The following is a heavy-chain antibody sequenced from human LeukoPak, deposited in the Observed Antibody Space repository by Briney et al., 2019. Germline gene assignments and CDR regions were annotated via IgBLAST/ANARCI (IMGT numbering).Heavy chain of an antibody. D-gene: IGHD2-2*01. J-gene: IGHJ5*02. Sequence: ASVKVSCKASGYTFTGFYLHWVRQAPGQGLEWMGWINPNSGGTDYAQKFQGRVTMTRDTSISTAYMELSRLRSDDTAVYYCARGPPKRRYCSSTSCYGANWFDPWGQGTLVTVSS. V-gene: IGHV1-2*02. CDR3: ARGPPKRRYCSSTSCYGANWFDP. CDR1: GYTFTGFY. CDR2: INPNSGGT.